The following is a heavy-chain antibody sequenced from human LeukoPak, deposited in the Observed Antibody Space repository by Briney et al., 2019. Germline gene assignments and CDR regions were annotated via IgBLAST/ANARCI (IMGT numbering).Heavy chain of an antibody. D-gene: IGHD6-13*01. CDR1: EGXFSTFS. CDR3: ARASWAVAGPLDY. CDR2: IIPTFRTP. Sequence: GASVKVSCKASEGXFSTFSINWVRQAPGQGLQWMGGIIPTFRTPNYAQNFQGRVSITADESTRTAYMELSSLRSDDTAVYYCARASWAVAGPLDYWGQGTLVTVSS. J-gene: IGHJ4*02. V-gene: IGHV1-69*13.